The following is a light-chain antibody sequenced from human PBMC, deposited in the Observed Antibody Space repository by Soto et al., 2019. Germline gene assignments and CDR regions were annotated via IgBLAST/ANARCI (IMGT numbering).Light chain of an antibody. CDR3: QQSYSALSIT. Sequence: DIQMTQSPSSLSASVGDRVTITCRASESIARPLNWYQQTPGKAPKLLIYAASSLQNGVPSRFRGGGSGTDFTLTISNLQPEDFATYYCQQSYSALSITFGQGTRLEIK. CDR2: AAS. V-gene: IGKV1-39*01. J-gene: IGKJ5*01. CDR1: ESIARP.